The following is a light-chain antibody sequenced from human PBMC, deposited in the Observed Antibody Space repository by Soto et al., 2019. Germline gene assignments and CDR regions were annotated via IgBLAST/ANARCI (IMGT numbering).Light chain of an antibody. CDR3: QQYKSWPPWT. Sequence: EIVMTQSPATLSVSPGERATLSCRASQSVSSNLAWYQQKPGHAPRLLIYGASTRATGIPARFSGSGSGTEFTLTISSLQSEDFAVEYCQQYKSWPPWTFGQGTKVEIK. V-gene: IGKV3-15*01. J-gene: IGKJ1*01. CDR1: QSVSSN. CDR2: GAS.